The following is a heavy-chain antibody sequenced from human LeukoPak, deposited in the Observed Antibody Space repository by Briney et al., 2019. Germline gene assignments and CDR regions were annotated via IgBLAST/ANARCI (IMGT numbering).Heavy chain of an antibody. D-gene: IGHD4-17*01. CDR2: IYSSGGA. CDR1: GGSIGTYY. Sequence: SETLSLTCTVSGGSIGTYYWSWIRQPPGKGLEWIGYIYSSGGANYNPSLKSRVTISVDTSKNQFSLKLSSVTAADTAVYYCAGRAYGDRAFDYWAREPWPPSPQ. J-gene: IGHJ4*02. V-gene: IGHV4-4*09. CDR3: AGRAYGDRAFDY.